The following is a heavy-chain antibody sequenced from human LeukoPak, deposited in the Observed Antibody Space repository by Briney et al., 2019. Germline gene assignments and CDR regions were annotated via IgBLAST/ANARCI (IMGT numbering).Heavy chain of an antibody. J-gene: IGHJ5*02. CDR2: IIPIFGTA. CDR1: GGTFSSYA. Sequence: ASVKVSCKASGGTFSSYAISWVRQAPGQGLEWMGGIIPIFGTANYAQKFQGRVTITADESTSTAYMELSSLRSEDTAVYYCARSRRGYRKGNNWFDPWGQGTLVTVSS. D-gene: IGHD6-25*01. CDR3: ARSRRGYRKGNNWFDP. V-gene: IGHV1-69*13.